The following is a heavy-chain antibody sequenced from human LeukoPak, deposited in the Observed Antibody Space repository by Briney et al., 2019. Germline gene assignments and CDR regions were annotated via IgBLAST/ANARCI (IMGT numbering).Heavy chain of an antibody. CDR2: INPNSGGT. CDR1: GYAFTGYY. D-gene: IGHD6-13*01. Sequence: ASVKVSCKASGYAFTGYYMHWVRQAPGQGFEWMGWINPNSGGTNYAQKFQGRVTMTRDTSISTAYMELSRLRSDDTAVYYCARDLQDDSSSWSPYYYYYMDVWGKGTTVTVSS. J-gene: IGHJ6*03. V-gene: IGHV1-2*02. CDR3: ARDLQDDSSSWSPYYYYYMDV.